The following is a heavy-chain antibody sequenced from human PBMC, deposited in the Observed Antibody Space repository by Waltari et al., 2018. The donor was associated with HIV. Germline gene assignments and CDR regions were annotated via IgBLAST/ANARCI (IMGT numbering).Heavy chain of an antibody. CDR1: GGSFSDYY. J-gene: IGHJ5*02. CDR2: INHSGDT. D-gene: IGHD6-13*01. CDR3: ARGGGVAAGGFKWFDP. V-gene: IGHV4-34*01. Sequence: QVQLQQWGAGLLKPSETLSLTCAVYGGSFSDYYWSWIRQPPGKGLEWIGEINHSGDTRYTPSLKNRITISVDTSKNQFSLKMTSVTAADTALYYCARGGGVAAGGFKWFDPWGQGTLVTVSS.